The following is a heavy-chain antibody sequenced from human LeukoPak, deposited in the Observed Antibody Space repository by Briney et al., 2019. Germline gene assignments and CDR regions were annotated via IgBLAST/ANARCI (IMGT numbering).Heavy chain of an antibody. CDR3: AKDCIAAAKHAYGMDV. D-gene: IGHD6-13*01. CDR2: IYSAGGT. J-gene: IGHJ6*02. Sequence: GGSLRLSCAASGFTVSSNYMTWVRQAPGKGLEWVSLIYSAGGTYYTDSVKGRFTISRHSSKNTLHLQMNSLRAEDTAVYYCAKDCIAAAKHAYGMDVWGQGTTVTVSS. CDR1: GFTVSSNY. V-gene: IGHV3-53*04.